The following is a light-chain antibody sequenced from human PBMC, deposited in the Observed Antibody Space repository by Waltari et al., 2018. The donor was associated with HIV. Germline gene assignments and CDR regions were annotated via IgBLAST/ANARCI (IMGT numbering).Light chain of an antibody. CDR3: CSYAGSSTFYV. CDR1: SSDVGGSNY. J-gene: IGLJ1*01. Sequence: QSALTQPASVSGSPGPSITISCTGTSSDVGGSNYVSWYQQHPGKAPKLMIYDVSKRPSGVSNRFSGSKSGNTASLTISGLQAEDEADYYCCSYAGSSTFYVFGTGTKVTVL. CDR2: DVS. V-gene: IGLV2-23*02.